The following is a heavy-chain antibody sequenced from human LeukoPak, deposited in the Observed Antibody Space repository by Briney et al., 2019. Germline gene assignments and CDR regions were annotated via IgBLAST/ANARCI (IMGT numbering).Heavy chain of an antibody. Sequence: SQTLSLTCAISGDSVSSNSAAWNWIRQSPSRGLEWLGRTYYRSKWYNDYAVSVKGRVTINPDTSKNQFSLQLNSVTPEDTAVYYCASRYGDYVGAAFDIWGQGTMVTVSS. D-gene: IGHD4-17*01. V-gene: IGHV6-1*01. J-gene: IGHJ3*02. CDR1: GDSVSSNSAA. CDR3: ASRYGDYVGAAFDI. CDR2: TYYRSKWYN.